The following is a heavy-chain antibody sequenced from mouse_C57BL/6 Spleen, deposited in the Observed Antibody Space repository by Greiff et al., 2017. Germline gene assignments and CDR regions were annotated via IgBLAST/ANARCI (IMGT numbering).Heavy chain of an antibody. CDR2: IYPGSGST. CDR3: ARRGYYYDYYAMDY. D-gene: IGHD1-1*01. V-gene: IGHV1-55*01. Sequence: VQLQQPGAELVKPGASVKMSCKASGYTFTSYWITWVKQRPGQGLEWIGDIYPGSGSTNYNEKFKSKATLTVDTSSSTAYMQLSSLTSEDSAVYYCARRGYYYDYYAMDYWGQGTSVTVSS. J-gene: IGHJ4*01. CDR1: GYTFTSYW.